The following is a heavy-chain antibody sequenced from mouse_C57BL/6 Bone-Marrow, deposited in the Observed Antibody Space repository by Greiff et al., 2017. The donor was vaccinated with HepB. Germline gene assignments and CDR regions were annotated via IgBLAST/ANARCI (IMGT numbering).Heavy chain of an antibody. CDR2: INPSTGGT. V-gene: IGHV1-42*01. Sequence: VQLQQSGPELVKPGASVKISCKASGYSFTGYYMHWVKQSSEKSLEWIGEINPSTGGTSYNQKFKGKATLTVDKSSSTTYMQLSSLKYEDSAVYYCAREGPYYDNSYWYIDDWGTGTTVTVSS. CDR3: AREGPYYDNSYWYIDD. J-gene: IGHJ1*03. CDR1: GYSFTGYY. D-gene: IGHD2-10*01.